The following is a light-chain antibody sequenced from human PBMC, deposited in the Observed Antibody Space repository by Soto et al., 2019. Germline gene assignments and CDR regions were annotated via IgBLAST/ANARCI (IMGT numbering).Light chain of an antibody. Sequence: EIVLTQSPATLSLSPGERATLSCRASQSVSNYLAWFQQKPGQAPRLLIYDASNRATGIPARFSGSGSGTDFTHTISSLEPEDFAVSYCQQRSSWPLLTFGGGNKVEI. J-gene: IGKJ4*01. CDR2: DAS. CDR1: QSVSNY. CDR3: QQRSSWPLLT. V-gene: IGKV3-11*01.